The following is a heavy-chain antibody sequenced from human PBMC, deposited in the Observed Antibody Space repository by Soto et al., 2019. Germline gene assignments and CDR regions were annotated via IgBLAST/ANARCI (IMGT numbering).Heavy chain of an antibody. D-gene: IGHD3-10*01. CDR2: INADGTST. CDR1: GFTFSNSW. Sequence: DVQLVESGGGLVQPGGSLRLSCAASGFTFSNSWMHWVRQVSGKGLEWVSRINADGTSTSYADSVKGRFTISRDNAKNTLYLHVNSLRAEDTAVYSWVKVLARGVGVPRFDFDSWGQGALVTVSS. J-gene: IGHJ4*02. V-gene: IGHV3-74*01. CDR3: VKVLARGVGVPRFDFDS.